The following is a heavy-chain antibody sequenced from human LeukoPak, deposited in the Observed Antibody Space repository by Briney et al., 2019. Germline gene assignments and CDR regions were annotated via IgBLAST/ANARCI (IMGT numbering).Heavy chain of an antibody. CDR1: GFTFSSYA. V-gene: IGHV3-23*01. CDR2: ISGSGGST. D-gene: IGHD3-22*01. Sequence: GGSLRLSCAASGFTFSSYAMSWVRQAPGKGLEWASAISGSGGSTYYADSVKGRFTISRDNSKNTLYLQMNSLRAEDTAVYYCAKSASYDSSGYYYYYYGMDVWGQGTTVTVSS. CDR3: AKSASYDSSGYYYYYYGMDV. J-gene: IGHJ6*02.